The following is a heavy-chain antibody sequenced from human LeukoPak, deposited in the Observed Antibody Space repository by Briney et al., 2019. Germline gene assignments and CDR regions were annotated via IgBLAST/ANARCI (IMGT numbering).Heavy chain of an antibody. CDR1: GGSFSGYY. D-gene: IGHD6-13*01. CDR3: ARDRPVSSSWYVGTDWFDP. CDR2: INHSGST. V-gene: IGHV4-34*01. J-gene: IGHJ5*02. Sequence: SETLSLTCAVYGGSFSGYYWSWIRQPPGKGLEWIGEINHSGSTNYNPSLKSRVTISVDTSKNQYSLNLNSMTAADTAVYYCARDRPVSSSWYVGTDWFDPWGQGTLVTVSS.